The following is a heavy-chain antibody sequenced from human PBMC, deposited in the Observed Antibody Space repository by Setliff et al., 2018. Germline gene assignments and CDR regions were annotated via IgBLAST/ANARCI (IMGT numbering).Heavy chain of an antibody. D-gene: IGHD3-9*01. CDR2: NSA. V-gene: IGHV1-18*01. CDR3: ARHGDASFYYDILTGHSPPYYFDY. J-gene: IGHJ4*02. CDR1: GYTFTNYG. Sequence: ASVKVSCKTSGYTFTNYGINWVRQAPGQGLEWMGWNSAYAQKFQGRVTMTTDTPTSTAYMELRSLRTDDTAVYYCARHGDASFYYDILTGHSPPYYFDYWGQGTLVTVSS.